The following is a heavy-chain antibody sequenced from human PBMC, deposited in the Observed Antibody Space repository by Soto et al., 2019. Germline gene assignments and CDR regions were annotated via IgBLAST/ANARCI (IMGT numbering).Heavy chain of an antibody. D-gene: IGHD3-10*01. Sequence: QVQLVQSGAEVKKPGSSVKVSCKASGGTFSSYAISWVRQAPGQGLEWMGEIIPIFGTTNYAQNFQGRVTLTADKSTSTAYMELSSLRSEDTAVYYCAREGRVTTGRGGIRSGMDVWGQGTTVTVSS. CDR2: IIPIFGTT. V-gene: IGHV1-69*06. CDR1: GGTFSSYA. CDR3: AREGRVTTGRGGIRSGMDV. J-gene: IGHJ6*02.